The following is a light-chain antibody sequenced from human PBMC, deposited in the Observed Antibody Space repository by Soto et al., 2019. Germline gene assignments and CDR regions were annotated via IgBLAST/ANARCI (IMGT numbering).Light chain of an antibody. V-gene: IGKV3-20*01. CDR3: QQYGSSPFT. CDR1: QGISNY. CDR2: GAS. J-gene: IGKJ4*01. Sequence: TQSPSSLSASVGDRVTITCRASQGISNYLAWYQQKPGQAPRLLIYGASSRATGIPDRFSGSGSGTDFTLTISRLEPEDFAVYYCQQYGSSPFTFGGGTKVEIK.